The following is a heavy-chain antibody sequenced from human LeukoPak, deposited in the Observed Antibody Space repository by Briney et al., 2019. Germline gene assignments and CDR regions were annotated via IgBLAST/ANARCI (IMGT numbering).Heavy chain of an antibody. CDR2: INWNGGST. CDR1: GFTFDDYG. V-gene: IGHV3-20*04. D-gene: IGHD3-10*01. J-gene: IGHJ4*02. Sequence: PGGSLRLSCTASGFTFDDYGMSWVRQSPGKGLEWVSGINWNGGSTGYADPVKARFTIPRDNSKNTLYLQMNSLRAEDTAVYYCAKEPTGSYYNLFDYWGQGTLVTVSS. CDR3: AKEPTGSYYNLFDY.